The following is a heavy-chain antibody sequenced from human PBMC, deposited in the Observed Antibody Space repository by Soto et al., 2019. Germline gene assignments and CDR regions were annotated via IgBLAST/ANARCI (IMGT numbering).Heavy chain of an antibody. CDR1: GGSISSYY. D-gene: IGHD2-15*01. Sequence: SETLSLTCTVSGGSISSYYWSWIRQPPGKGLEWIGYIYYSGSTNYNPSLKSRVTISVDTSKNQFSLKLSSVTAADTAVYYCARGRAAPSYFDYWGKGTLVNVSS. CDR2: IYYSGST. CDR3: ARGRAAPSYFDY. V-gene: IGHV4-59*01. J-gene: IGHJ4*02.